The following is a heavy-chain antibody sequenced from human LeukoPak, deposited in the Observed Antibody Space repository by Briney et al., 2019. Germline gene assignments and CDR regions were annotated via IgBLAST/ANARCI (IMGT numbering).Heavy chain of an antibody. J-gene: IGHJ3*02. CDR1: GFTFSSYS. Sequence: TGGSLRLSCAASGFTFSSYSMNWVRQAPRKGLEWVSSISSSSSYIYYADSVKGRFTISRDNAKNSLYLQMNSLRAEDTAVYYCARDYGGNLRPFDIWGQGTMVTVSS. CDR2: ISSSSSYI. CDR3: ARDYGGNLRPFDI. V-gene: IGHV3-21*01. D-gene: IGHD4-23*01.